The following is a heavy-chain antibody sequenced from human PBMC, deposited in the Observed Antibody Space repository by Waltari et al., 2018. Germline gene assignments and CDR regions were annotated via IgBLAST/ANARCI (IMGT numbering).Heavy chain of an antibody. J-gene: IGHJ4*02. CDR2: IYTSGST. CDR3: ARQRDYYDSSGWGFHFDY. Sequence: QVQLQESGPGLVKPSETLSLTCTVSGGSISSYYWGWIRQPAGKGLEWIGRIYTSGSTNYNPSLKGRVTMSVDTSKNQFSLKLGSVTAADTAVYYCARQRDYYDSSGWGFHFDYWGQGTLVTVSS. CDR1: GGSISSYY. D-gene: IGHD3-22*01. V-gene: IGHV4-4*07.